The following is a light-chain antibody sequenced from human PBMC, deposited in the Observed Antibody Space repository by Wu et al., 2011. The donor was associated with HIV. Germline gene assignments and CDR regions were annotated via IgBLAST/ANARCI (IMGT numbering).Light chain of an antibody. Sequence: EIVLTQSPATLSLSPGQRATLSCRVSQSVATSLAWYQQKPGQAPRLLIFGASNRATGIPARFSGSGSETDFTLTISNVEPEDFTMYFCQQYGSSPITFGQGTRLENK. V-gene: IGKV3-11*01. CDR1: QSVATS. CDR2: GAS. J-gene: IGKJ5*01. CDR3: QQYGSSPIT.